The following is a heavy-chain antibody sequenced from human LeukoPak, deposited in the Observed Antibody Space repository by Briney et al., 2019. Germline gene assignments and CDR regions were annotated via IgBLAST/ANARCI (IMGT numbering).Heavy chain of an antibody. V-gene: IGHV4-4*02. J-gene: IGHJ4*02. CDR2: IYHTGTT. D-gene: IGHD4-23*01. CDR1: RGSIMTTHW. CDR3: AAWGVDYGGNFDYSDY. Sequence: SGTLSLTCTLSRGSIMTTHWWSWVRQPPGKGLEWIGEIYHTGTTNYSPSLKSRLTISVDQSRNQFSLRLSSVTAADTATYYCAAWGVDYGGNFDYSDYWGQGTLVTVSS.